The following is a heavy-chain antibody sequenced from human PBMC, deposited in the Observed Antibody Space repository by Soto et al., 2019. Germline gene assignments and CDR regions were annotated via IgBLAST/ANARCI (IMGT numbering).Heavy chain of an antibody. CDR2: ISSSGSTI. CDR1: GFTFSDYY. Sequence: GGSLRLSCAASGFTFSDYYMSWIRQAPGKGLEWVSYISSSGSTIYYADSVKGRFTISRDNAKNSLYLQMKSLRAEDTAVYNSARDAYNWNSRQPLYYMDVWGKGTTVTVSS. CDR3: ARDAYNWNSRQPLYYMDV. D-gene: IGHD1-7*01. J-gene: IGHJ6*03. V-gene: IGHV3-11*01.